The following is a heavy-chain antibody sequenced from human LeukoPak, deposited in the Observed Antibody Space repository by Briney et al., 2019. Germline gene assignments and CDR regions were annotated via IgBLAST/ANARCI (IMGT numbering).Heavy chain of an antibody. Sequence: SETLSLTCTVSGGSISSSSYYWGWIRQPPGKGLEWIGSIFYSGSTYYNPSLKSRVTISVDTSKNEFSLKLSSVTAADTAVYCCARRLQHDFSIVWGQGTLVTVSS. J-gene: IGHJ4*02. CDR3: ARRLQHDFSIV. CDR1: GGSISSSSYY. V-gene: IGHV4-39*01. D-gene: IGHD4-11*01. CDR2: IFYSGST.